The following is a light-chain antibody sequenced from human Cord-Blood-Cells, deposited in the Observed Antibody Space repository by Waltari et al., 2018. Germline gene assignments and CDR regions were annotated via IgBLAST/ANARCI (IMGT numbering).Light chain of an antibody. CDR3: QVWDSSSDHYV. J-gene: IGLJ1*01. V-gene: IGLV3-21*04. CDR2: YDS. CDR1: NIGSKS. Sequence: SYVLTQPPSVSVAPGKTARITCGGNNIGSKSVHWYQQKPGQAPVLVIYYDSDRPSGIPERFSGSNSGNTATLTISRVEAGDEADHYCQVWDSSSDHYVFGTGTKVTVL.